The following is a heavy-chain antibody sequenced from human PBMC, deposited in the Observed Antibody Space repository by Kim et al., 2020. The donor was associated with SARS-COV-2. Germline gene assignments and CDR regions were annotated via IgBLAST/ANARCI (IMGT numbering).Heavy chain of an antibody. CDR1: GGTFSSYA. CDR2: IIPIFGTA. Sequence: SVKVSCKASGGTFSSYAISWVRQAPGQGLEWMGGIIPIFGTANYAQKFQGRVTITADESTSTAYMELSSLRSEDTAVYYCARVFDGGYYYYYYGMDVWGQGTTVTVSS. CDR3: ARVFDGGYYYYYYGMDV. J-gene: IGHJ6*02. V-gene: IGHV1-69*13. D-gene: IGHD3-9*01.